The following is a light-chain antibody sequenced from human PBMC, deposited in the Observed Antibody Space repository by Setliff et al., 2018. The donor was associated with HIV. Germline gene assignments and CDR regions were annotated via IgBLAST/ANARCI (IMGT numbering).Light chain of an antibody. CDR3: QQYGSVPLT. CDR2: GVS. Sequence: EIVLTQSPGTLSLSPGERAALSCRASQSVNGNYLAWYQQRAGQSPRVLIYGVSTRATGIPDRFTGSGSGTDFTLTISRLEPEDFSVYYCQQYGSVPLTFGQGTKVDIK. CDR1: QSVNGNY. J-gene: IGKJ1*01. V-gene: IGKV3-20*01.